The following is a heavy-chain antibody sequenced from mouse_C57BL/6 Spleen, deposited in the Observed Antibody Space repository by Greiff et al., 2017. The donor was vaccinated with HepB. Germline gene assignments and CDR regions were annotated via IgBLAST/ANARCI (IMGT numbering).Heavy chain of an antibody. CDR3: TRDDYDDYAMDY. D-gene: IGHD2-4*01. CDR2: ISSGGDYI. CDR1: GFTFSSYA. V-gene: IGHV5-9-1*02. Sequence: EVKLQESGEGLVKPGGSLKLSCAASGFTFSSYAMSWVRQTPEKRLEWVAYISSGGDYIYYADTVKGRFTISRDNARNTLYLQMSSLKSEDTAMYYCTRDDYDDYAMDYWGQGTSVTVSS. J-gene: IGHJ4*01.